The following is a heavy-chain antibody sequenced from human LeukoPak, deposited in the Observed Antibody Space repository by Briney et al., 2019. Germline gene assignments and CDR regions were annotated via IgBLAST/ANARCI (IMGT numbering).Heavy chain of an antibody. Sequence: SGGSLRLSCAASGFTFSSYSMNWVRQAPGKGLEWVSSISSSSSYIYYADSVKGRFTISRDNAKNSLYLQMNSLRAEDTAVYYCAKARYPYTAMVPNIDYWGQGTLVTVSS. J-gene: IGHJ4*02. CDR1: GFTFSSYS. V-gene: IGHV3-21*01. CDR3: AKARYPYTAMVPNIDY. D-gene: IGHD5-18*01. CDR2: ISSSSSYI.